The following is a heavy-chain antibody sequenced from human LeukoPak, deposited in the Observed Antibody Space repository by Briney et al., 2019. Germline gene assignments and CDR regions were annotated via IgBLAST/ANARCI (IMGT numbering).Heavy chain of an antibody. Sequence: GGSMRLSCAASGFPFSDYWMSWVRQPPGKGLEWVANIKQDGSAEYYVGSVKGRFTISRDNAKNSLYLQMNSLTVDDTAVYYCARDRRPSIYGGLDSWGQGSLVTVSS. V-gene: IGHV3-7*01. CDR2: IKQDGSAE. CDR3: ARDRRPSIYGGLDS. D-gene: IGHD2-21*01. CDR1: GFPFSDYW. J-gene: IGHJ5*02.